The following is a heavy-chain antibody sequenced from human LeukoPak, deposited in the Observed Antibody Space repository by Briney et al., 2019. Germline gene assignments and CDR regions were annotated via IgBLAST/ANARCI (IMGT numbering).Heavy chain of an antibody. Sequence: SETLSLTCTVSGGSISSYYWSWIRQPPGKGLEWIGEIYHSGTTNYNPSLKSRVTISLDKSKSQFSLKLSSVTAADTAVYYCASLPVTTMKGFDPWGQGTLVTVSS. D-gene: IGHD4-17*01. CDR3: ASLPVTTMKGFDP. CDR1: GGSISSYY. V-gene: IGHV4-59*12. J-gene: IGHJ5*02. CDR2: IYHSGTT.